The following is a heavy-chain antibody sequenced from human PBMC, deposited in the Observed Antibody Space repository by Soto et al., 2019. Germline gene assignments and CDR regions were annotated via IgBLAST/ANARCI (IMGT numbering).Heavy chain of an antibody. Sequence: QVQLVESGGGVVQPGRSLRLSCVASGFTFSSYGMHWVRQAPGKGLEWVAIISYDGSNTYYADSVKGRFTISRDNFKNTLYMQMHSLRAEDTYVYYCAKEGGLSGSYYISSSYYFDYWGQGPLVTVSS. D-gene: IGHD1-26*01. J-gene: IGHJ4*02. V-gene: IGHV3-30*18. CDR3: AKEGGLSGSYYISSSYYFDY. CDR2: ISYDGSNT. CDR1: GFTFSSYG.